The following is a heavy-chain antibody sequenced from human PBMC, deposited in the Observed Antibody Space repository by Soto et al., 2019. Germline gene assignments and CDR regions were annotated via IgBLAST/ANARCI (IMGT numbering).Heavy chain of an antibody. CDR1: GYSFTTYW. V-gene: IGHV5-10-1*01. J-gene: IGHJ4*02. CDR2: IDPSDSYT. Sequence: SLKISCKGSGYSFTTYWINWVRQMPGKGLEWIGRIDPSDSYTQYSPSFQGHVTISADKSITTAYLQWSSLRASDTAMYYCVRRSDYFDYWGQGTLVTVSS. CDR3: VRRSDYFDY.